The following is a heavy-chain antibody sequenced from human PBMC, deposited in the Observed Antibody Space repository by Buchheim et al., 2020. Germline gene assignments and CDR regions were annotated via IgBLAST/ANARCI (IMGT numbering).Heavy chain of an antibody. D-gene: IGHD1-26*01. CDR1: GFAFNNHA. Sequence: EVQLLESGGGFVQPGGSLRLSCAASGFAFNNHAMTWVRQAPGKGLEWVSGISSSGSSTNHADFVKGRFTISRDNSRNTLYLQMNSLRAEDTAVYYCAKRKWELEATGGPFDYWGQGTLVTVSS. V-gene: IGHV3-23*01. CDR3: AKRKWELEATGGPFDY. CDR2: ISSSGSST. J-gene: IGHJ4*02.